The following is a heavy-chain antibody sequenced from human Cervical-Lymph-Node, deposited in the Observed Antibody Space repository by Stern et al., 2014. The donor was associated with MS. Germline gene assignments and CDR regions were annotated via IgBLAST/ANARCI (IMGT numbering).Heavy chain of an antibody. CDR2: IYYSGRT. CDR3: AREGAGSTTFFDP. D-gene: IGHD2-2*01. V-gene: IGHV4-4*08. Sequence: QVQLQESGPRLVKPSETLSLTCNVSGGSISPYYWSWIRQSPGKGLEWIGYIYYSGRTDYNPSLQSRVALFGDTSKNQFSLQLTSVTAADTAVYYCAREGAGSTTFFDPWGQGIQVTVSS. J-gene: IGHJ5*02. CDR1: GGSISPYY.